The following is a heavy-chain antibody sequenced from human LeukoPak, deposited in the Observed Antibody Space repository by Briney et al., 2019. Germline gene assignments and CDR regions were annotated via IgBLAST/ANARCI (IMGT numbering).Heavy chain of an antibody. CDR1: GGTFSRYA. J-gene: IGHJ3*02. V-gene: IGHV1-69*13. CDR3: ARAGTTGNVGSDDAFDI. Sequence: ASVKLSCKASGGTFSRYAISWVRQAPGHGLEWMGGIIPIFGTANYAQKFQGRVTITAGESTSTAYMELSSLRSEDTAVYYCARAGTTGNVGSDDAFDIWGQGTMVTVSS. D-gene: IGHD1-1*01. CDR2: IIPIFGTA.